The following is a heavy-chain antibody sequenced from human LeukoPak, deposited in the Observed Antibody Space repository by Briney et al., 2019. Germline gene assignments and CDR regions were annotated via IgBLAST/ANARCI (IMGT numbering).Heavy chain of an antibody. CDR3: ARAPGVYCSSTSCLYYFDY. D-gene: IGHD2-2*01. CDR1: GFTFSSYS. Sequence: GGSLRLSCAASGFTFSSYSMNWVRQAPGKGLEWVSSISSSSSYIYYADSVKGRFTISRDNAKNSLYLQMNSLRAEDTAVYYCARAPGVYCSSTSCLYYFDYWGQGTLVTASS. V-gene: IGHV3-21*01. J-gene: IGHJ4*02. CDR2: ISSSSSYI.